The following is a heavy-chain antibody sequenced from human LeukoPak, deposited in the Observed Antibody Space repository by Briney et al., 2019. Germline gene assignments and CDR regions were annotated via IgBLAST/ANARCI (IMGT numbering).Heavy chain of an antibody. V-gene: IGHV3-74*01. J-gene: IGHJ4*02. CDR1: GFTFSSYW. CDR3: ARGRQWRGLLFDY. CDR2: INSGGSST. D-gene: IGHD1-26*01. Sequence: GGSLRLSCAASGFTFSSYWMHWVRQAPGKGLVWVSRINSGGSSTSYADSVKGRFTISRDNAKNTLYLQMNSLRAEDTAVYYCARGRQWRGLLFDYWGQGTLVTVSS.